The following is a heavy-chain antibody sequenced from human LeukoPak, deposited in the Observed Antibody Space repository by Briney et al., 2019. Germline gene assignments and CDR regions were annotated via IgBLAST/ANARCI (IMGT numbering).Heavy chain of an antibody. J-gene: IGHJ4*02. D-gene: IGHD3-3*01. CDR1: GGSISSYY. Sequence: PSETLSLTCTVSGGSISSYYWSWIRQPPGKGLEWIGYIYYSGSTNYNPSLKSRVTISVDTSKNQLSLKLSSVTAADTAVYYCASSYYDFWSGHYYFDYWGQGTLVTVSS. V-gene: IGHV4-59*01. CDR2: IYYSGST. CDR3: ASSYYDFWSGHYYFDY.